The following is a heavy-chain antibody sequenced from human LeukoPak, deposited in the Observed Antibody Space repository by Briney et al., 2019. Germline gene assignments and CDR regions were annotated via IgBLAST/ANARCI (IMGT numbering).Heavy chain of an antibody. J-gene: IGHJ4*01. CDR3: AKTRGGNPRYYFDY. Sequence: GGSLRLSCAASGFTFTNPAMSWVRQAPGKGLEWVSVVGGSGDFIYYGDSVKGRFTISRDNSKNTLYLQMSSLRAEDTALYYCAKTRGGNPRYYFDYWGHGTLVTVSS. CDR2: VGGSGDFI. CDR1: GFTFTNPA. V-gene: IGHV3-23*01. D-gene: IGHD4-23*01.